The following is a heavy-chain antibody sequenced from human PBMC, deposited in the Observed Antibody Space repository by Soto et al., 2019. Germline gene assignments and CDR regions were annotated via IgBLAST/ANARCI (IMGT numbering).Heavy chain of an antibody. CDR3: ARDRVYSYGFRRGFQH. Sequence: QVQLVQSGAEVKKPGSSVKVSCKASGGTFSSYAISWARQAPGQGLEWMGGIIPIFGTANYAQKFQGRVTITADKSTSTAYMELSSLRSEDTAVYYCARDRVYSYGFRRGFQHWGQGTLVTVSS. V-gene: IGHV1-69*06. CDR1: GGTFSSYA. J-gene: IGHJ1*01. CDR2: IIPIFGTA. D-gene: IGHD5-18*01.